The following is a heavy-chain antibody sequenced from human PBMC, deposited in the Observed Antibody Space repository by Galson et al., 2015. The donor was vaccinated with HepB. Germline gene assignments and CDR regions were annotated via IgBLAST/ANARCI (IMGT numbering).Heavy chain of an antibody. CDR1: GFTFISYN. Sequence: SLRLSCAASGFTFISYNMNWVRQAPGKGPEWVSSISSSGKYIYYADSVRGRFTISRDNAKNSLYLQMNTLRADDTALYYCARGEFSGWDPWGQGTLVTVSS. J-gene: IGHJ5*02. V-gene: IGHV3-21*01. CDR3: ARGEFSGWDP. CDR2: ISSSGKYI. D-gene: IGHD3-10*01.